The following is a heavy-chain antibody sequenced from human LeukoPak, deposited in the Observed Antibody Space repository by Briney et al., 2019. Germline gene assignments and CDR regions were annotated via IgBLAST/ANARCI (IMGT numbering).Heavy chain of an antibody. CDR3: AKDPNGDYIGTFDI. CDR1: GFTFSSYA. V-gene: IGHV3-23*01. D-gene: IGHD4-17*01. Sequence: GGSLRPSCAASGFTFSSYAMSWVRQAPGKGLEWVSAISGSGGSTYYAASVQGRFTISRDISKNTLYLQMNSLRAEDTAVYYCAKDPNGDYIGTFDIWGQGTMVTVSS. J-gene: IGHJ3*02. CDR2: ISGSGGST.